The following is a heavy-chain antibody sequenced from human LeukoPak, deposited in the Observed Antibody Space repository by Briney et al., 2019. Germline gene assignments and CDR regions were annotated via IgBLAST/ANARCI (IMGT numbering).Heavy chain of an antibody. Sequence: ASVKVSCKASGYTFTGYYMHWVRQAPGQGLEWMGWINPNSGGTNYAQKFQGRVTMTRDTSISTAYMELSRPRSDDTAVYYCARDYGGPQYYYMDVWGKGTTVTVSS. CDR1: GYTFTGYY. CDR3: ARDYGGPQYYYMDV. D-gene: IGHD4-23*01. V-gene: IGHV1-2*02. CDR2: INPNSGGT. J-gene: IGHJ6*03.